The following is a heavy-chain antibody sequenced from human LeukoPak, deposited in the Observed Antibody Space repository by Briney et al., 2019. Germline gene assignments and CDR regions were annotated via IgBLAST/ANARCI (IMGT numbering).Heavy chain of an antibody. CDR3: TRERTPGSGYGVDY. CDR1: GYTFTGYY. CDR2: INPNINGT. V-gene: IGHV1-2*02. J-gene: IGHJ4*02. Sequence: ASVKVSCKASGYTFTGYYIHWVRQAPGQGLEWMGWINPNINGTNYAQKFQGRVTMTGDRSISTAYMELSRLRSDDTAVYYCTRERTPGSGYGVDYWGQGTVVTVSS. D-gene: IGHD6-25*01.